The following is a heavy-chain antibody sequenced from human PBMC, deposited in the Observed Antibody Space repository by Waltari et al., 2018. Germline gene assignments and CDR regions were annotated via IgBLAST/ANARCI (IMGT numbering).Heavy chain of an antibody. V-gene: IGHV4-39*01. D-gene: IGHD3-9*01. Sequence: QLQVQESGPGLVKPSETLSLTCTVSGGAITTTNYYWGWIRQPPGKGLEWIGSIYYNGKPYYHPSLKSRVTISADTSKNQFSLNLNSVTAADTAVYYCASLLTGDWGQGVLVTVSS. CDR3: ASLLTGD. J-gene: IGHJ4*02. CDR2: IYYNGKP. CDR1: GGAITTTNYY.